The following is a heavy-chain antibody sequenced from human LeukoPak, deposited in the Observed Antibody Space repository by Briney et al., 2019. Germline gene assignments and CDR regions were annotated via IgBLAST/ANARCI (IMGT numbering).Heavy chain of an antibody. J-gene: IGHJ4*02. CDR3: ARLTEFPQYFDY. CDR1: GYTFTTYS. V-gene: IGHV1-18*01. D-gene: IGHD2-21*02. Sequence: ASVKASCKASGYTFTTYSLTWARQAPGQGLEWMGWISTYNGDTNYSQKLQGRVTMTTDTSTSTAYMELRSLRSDDTAVYYCARLTEFPQYFDYWGQGTLVTVSS. CDR2: ISTYNGDT.